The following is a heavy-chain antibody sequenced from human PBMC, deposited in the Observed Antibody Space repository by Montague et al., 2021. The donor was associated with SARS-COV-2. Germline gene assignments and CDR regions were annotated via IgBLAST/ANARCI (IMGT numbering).Heavy chain of an antibody. CDR1: GGSISSGGYY. J-gene: IGHJ4*02. CDR3: ARVVTIFGVGETFDY. D-gene: IGHD3-3*01. V-gene: IGHV4-31*03. CDR2: IYYSGST. Sequence: TLSLTCTVSGGSISSGGYYWSWIRQHPGKGLEWIGYIYYSGSTYYNPSLQSRVTISVDTSKNQFSLKLSSVTAADTAAYYCARVVTIFGVGETFDYWGQGTLVTVSS.